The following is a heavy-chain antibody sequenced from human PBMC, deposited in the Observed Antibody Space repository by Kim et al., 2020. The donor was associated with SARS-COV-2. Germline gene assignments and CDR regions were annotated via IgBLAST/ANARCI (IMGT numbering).Heavy chain of an antibody. D-gene: IGHD1-7*01. Sequence: ASVKVSCKASGYTFTSYGISWVRQAPGQGLEWMGWISAYNGNTNNAQKLQGRVTMTTDTSTSTAYMELRSLRSDDTAVYYCARDLHTILELRTPSQGEGDKQKFGHIDYWGQGTLVTVSS. V-gene: IGHV1-18*01. CDR2: ISAYNGNT. J-gene: IGHJ4*02. CDR3: ARDLHTILELRTPSQGEGDKQKFGHIDY. CDR1: GYTFTSYG.